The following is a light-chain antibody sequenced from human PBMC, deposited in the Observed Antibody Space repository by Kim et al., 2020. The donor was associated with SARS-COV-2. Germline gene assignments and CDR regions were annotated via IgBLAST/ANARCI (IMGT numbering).Light chain of an antibody. CDR2: DAS. CDR1: QSVTTN. Sequence: SVSPGERVTLSCRASQSVTTNIAWHQQTPGQAPRVLIYDASTRATGIPARFSGRGSGTEFTLTISSLQSEDFAVYYCQQSNNWPYTFGQGTKLEI. CDR3: QQSNNWPYT. J-gene: IGKJ2*01. V-gene: IGKV3-15*01.